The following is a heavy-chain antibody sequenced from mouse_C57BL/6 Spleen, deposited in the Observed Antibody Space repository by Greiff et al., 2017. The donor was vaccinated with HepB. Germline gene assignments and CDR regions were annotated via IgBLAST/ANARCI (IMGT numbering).Heavy chain of an antibody. V-gene: IGHV1-64*01. CDR2: IHPNSGST. CDR3: ARGGAYYSNEYYFDY. D-gene: IGHD2-5*01. Sequence: VKLQQPGAELVKPGASVKLSCKASGYTFTSYWMHWVKQRPGQGLEWIGMIHPNSGSTNYNEKFKSKATLTVDKSSSTAYMQLSSLTSEDSAVYYCARGGAYYSNEYYFDYWGQGTTLTVSS. CDR1: GYTFTSYW. J-gene: IGHJ2*01.